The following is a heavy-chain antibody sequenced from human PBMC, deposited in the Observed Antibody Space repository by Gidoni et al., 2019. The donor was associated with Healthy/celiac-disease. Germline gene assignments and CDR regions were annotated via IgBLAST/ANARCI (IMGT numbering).Heavy chain of an antibody. CDR1: GGSFSGYY. CDR3: ARSGSGSYYKKQFDY. Sequence: QVQLQQWGAGLLKPSETLSLTCAVYGGSFSGYYWSWIRQPPGKGLEWIGEINHSGSTNYNPSLKSRVTISVDTSKNQFSLKLSSVTAADTAVYYCARSGSGSYYKKQFDYWGQGTLVTVSS. J-gene: IGHJ4*02. D-gene: IGHD3-10*01. CDR2: INHSGST. V-gene: IGHV4-34*01.